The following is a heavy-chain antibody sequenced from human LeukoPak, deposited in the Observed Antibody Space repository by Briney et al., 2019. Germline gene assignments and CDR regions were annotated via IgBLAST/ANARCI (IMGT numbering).Heavy chain of an antibody. Sequence: PGGSLRLSCAASGFTFSSYAMHWVRQAPGKGLEWVAVISYDGSNKYYADSVKGRFTISRDNSKKTLYLQMNSLRAEDTAVYYCARAPSVRYNWFDPWGQGTLVTVSS. D-gene: IGHD2-2*01. CDR3: ARAPSVRYNWFDP. V-gene: IGHV3-30-3*01. CDR1: GFTFSSYA. CDR2: ISYDGSNK. J-gene: IGHJ5*02.